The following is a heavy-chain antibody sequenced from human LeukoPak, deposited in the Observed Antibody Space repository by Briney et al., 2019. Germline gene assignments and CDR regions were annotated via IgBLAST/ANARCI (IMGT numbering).Heavy chain of an antibody. J-gene: IGHJ4*02. CDR2: IKQDGSEK. V-gene: IGHV3-7*01. Sequence: GGSLRLSCAASGFTFSSYWMSWVRQAPGKGLEWVANIKQDGSEKYYVDSVKGRFTISRDNAKNSLYLQMNSLRAEDTAVYYSARVKAELRFLEWLDYWGQGTLVTVSS. CDR1: GFTFSSYW. D-gene: IGHD3-3*01. CDR3: ARVKAELRFLEWLDY.